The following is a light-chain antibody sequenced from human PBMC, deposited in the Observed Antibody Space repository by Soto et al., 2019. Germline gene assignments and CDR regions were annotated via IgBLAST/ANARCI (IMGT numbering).Light chain of an antibody. V-gene: IGKV3-20*01. CDR1: QRVSSNY. CDR3: QQYCSSPA. J-gene: IGKJ4*01. CDR2: GAS. Sequence: EIVLTQSPGTLSLSPGERATLSCRASQRVSSNYLACYQQKPGQAPRLLIYGASSRATGIPDRFPGSGSGPDFTLTTSRLEPEDFAVSYCQQYCSSPAFGGGTKVEIK.